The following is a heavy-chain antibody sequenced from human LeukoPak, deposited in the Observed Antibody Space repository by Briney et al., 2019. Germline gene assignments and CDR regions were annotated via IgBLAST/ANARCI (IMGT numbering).Heavy chain of an antibody. CDR1: GFTFSSYA. D-gene: IGHD2/OR15-2a*01. J-gene: IGHJ4*02. V-gene: IGHV3-23*01. Sequence: PGGSLRLSCAASGFTFSSYAMSWVRQAPGKGLEWVSAISGSGGSTYYADSVKGRFTISRDNSKNTLYLQMNSLRAEDTAVYYCAKDYNNQSKYRNTGTFFDYWGQGTLVTVSS. CDR3: AKDYNNQSKYRNTGTFFDY. CDR2: ISGSGGST.